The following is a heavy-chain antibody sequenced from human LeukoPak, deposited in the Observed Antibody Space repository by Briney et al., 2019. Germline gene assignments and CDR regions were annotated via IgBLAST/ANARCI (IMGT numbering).Heavy chain of an antibody. D-gene: IGHD4/OR15-4a*01. Sequence: GASVKVSCKASGYTFTGYYIHWVRQAPGRGLEWMGWINPNSGDTNYAQKFQGRVTMTRDTSISTAYMELSSLRSDDTAVYYCARVGMVRTTHAFFDYWGQGTLVTVSS. J-gene: IGHJ4*02. CDR3: ARVGMVRTTHAFFDY. CDR1: GYTFTGYY. CDR2: INPNSGDT. V-gene: IGHV1-2*02.